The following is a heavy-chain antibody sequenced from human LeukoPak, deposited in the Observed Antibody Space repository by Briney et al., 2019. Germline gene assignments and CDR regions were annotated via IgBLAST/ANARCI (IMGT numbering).Heavy chain of an antibody. CDR1: GESFSGYY. V-gene: IGHV4-34*01. Sequence: SETLSLTCAVYGESFSGYYWSWIRQPPGKGLEWIGEINHSGSTNYNPSLKSRVTISVDTSKNQFSLKLSSLTAADPAVYYCARKAGRCSGGSCYSPNYYYYYMDVWGKGTTVTVSS. D-gene: IGHD2-15*01. CDR3: ARKAGRCSGGSCYSPNYYYYYMDV. CDR2: INHSGST. J-gene: IGHJ6*03.